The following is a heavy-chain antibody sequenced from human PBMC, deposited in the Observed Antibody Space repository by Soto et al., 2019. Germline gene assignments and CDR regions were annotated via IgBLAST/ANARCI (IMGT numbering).Heavy chain of an antibody. CDR2: SIPTVGTV. CDR3: ARMAPSLFEGGEWFDP. CDR1: GGTFANFA. J-gene: IGHJ5*02. V-gene: IGHV1-69*01. Sequence: QVQLVQSGPEVKVPGSSVKVSCQASGGTFANFAITWGRQATGQGLEWVGGSIPTVGTVDYAQSFQGRVTITADESAGTSYMELYSLRSDDTAIYYCARMAPSLFEGGEWFDPWGQGTLVTVSS. D-gene: IGHD3-16*01.